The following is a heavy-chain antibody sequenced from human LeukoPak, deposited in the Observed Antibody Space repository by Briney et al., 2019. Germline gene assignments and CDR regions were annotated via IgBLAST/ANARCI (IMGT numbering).Heavy chain of an antibody. V-gene: IGHV1-18*01. CDR1: GYTFTSYG. Sequence: ASVKVSCKASGYTFTSYGISWVRQAPGQGLEWMGWISAYNGNTNYAQKFQGRVTITADKSTSTAYMELSSLRSEDTAVYYCARGQSGSSITYYFDYWGQGTLVTVSS. D-gene: IGHD1-26*01. J-gene: IGHJ4*02. CDR3: ARGQSGSSITYYFDY. CDR2: ISAYNGNT.